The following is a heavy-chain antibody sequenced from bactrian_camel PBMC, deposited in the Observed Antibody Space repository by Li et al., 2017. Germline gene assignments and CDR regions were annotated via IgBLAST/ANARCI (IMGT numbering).Heavy chain of an antibody. Sequence: HVQLVESGGDSVQAGGSLRLSCAVSGISMRTYCMAWFRQAPGKAREGVAAINGDGLIMYADSVKGRFTISKDNAKNTLYLEMNNLKPEDTARYYCAARPSRWCSQDRSDYHWWGQGTQVTVS. CDR2: INGDGLI. V-gene: IGHV3S53*01. J-gene: IGHJ4*01. CDR3: AARPSRWCSQDRSDYHW. CDR1: GISMRTYC. D-gene: IGHD6*01.